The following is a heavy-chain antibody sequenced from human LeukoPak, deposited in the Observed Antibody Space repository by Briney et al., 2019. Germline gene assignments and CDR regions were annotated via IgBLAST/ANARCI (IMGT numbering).Heavy chain of an antibody. CDR2: ISWNSGSI. CDR1: GFTFDDYA. J-gene: IGHJ5*02. V-gene: IGHV3-9*01. Sequence: GRSLRLSCAASGFTFDDYAMHWVRQAPGKGLEWVSGISWNSGSIGYADSVKGRFTISGDNAKNSLYLQMNSLRAEDTALYYCAKAPAMSTWFDPWGQGTLVTVSS. CDR3: AKAPAMSTWFDP.